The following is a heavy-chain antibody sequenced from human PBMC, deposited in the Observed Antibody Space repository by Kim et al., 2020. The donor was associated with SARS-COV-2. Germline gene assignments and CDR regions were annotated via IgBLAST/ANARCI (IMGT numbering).Heavy chain of an antibody. Sequence: GGSLRLSCGASGFGFTVYAVGWVRQPPGRGLEWVSGITGSGNTRYFADSVKGRFTISKDKSNNRAFLHLNSLRVEDTAIYYCVKDGLAGVGRWYFDNWGQGTLVTVSS. CDR1: GFGFTVYA. D-gene: IGHD2-15*01. CDR2: ITGSGNTR. J-gene: IGHJ4*02. CDR3: VKDGLAGVGRWYFDN. V-gene: IGHV3-23*01.